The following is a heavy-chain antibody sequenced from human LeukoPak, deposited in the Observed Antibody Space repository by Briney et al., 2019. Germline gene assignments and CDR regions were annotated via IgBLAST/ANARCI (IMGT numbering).Heavy chain of an antibody. J-gene: IGHJ4*02. D-gene: IGHD1-26*01. Sequence: PSETLSLTCAVYGGSFSGYYWSWIRQPPGKGLEWIGEINHSGSTNYNPSLKSRVTISVDTSKNQFSLKLSSVTAADTAVYYCVRIMVGGTNYFDYWGQGTLVTVSA. V-gene: IGHV4-34*01. CDR2: INHSGST. CDR1: GGSFSGYY. CDR3: VRIMVGGTNYFDY.